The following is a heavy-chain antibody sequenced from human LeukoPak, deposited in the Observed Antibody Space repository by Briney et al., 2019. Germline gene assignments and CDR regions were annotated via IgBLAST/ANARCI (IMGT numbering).Heavy chain of an antibody. CDR1: GGSFSGYY. CDR2: INHSGST. J-gene: IGHJ4*02. V-gene: IGHV4-34*01. CDR3: ARHLRSDYVWGSYRFDY. D-gene: IGHD3-16*02. Sequence: SETLSLTCAVYGGSFSGYYWSWNRQPPGKGLEWIGEINHSGSTNYNPSLKSRVTISVDTSKNQFSLKLSSVTAADTAVYYCARHLRSDYVWGSYRFDYWGQGTLVTVSS.